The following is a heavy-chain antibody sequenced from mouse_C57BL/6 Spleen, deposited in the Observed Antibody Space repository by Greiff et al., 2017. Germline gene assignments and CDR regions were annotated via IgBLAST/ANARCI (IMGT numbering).Heavy chain of an antibody. Sequence: VQLQQSGPELVKPGASVKIPCKASGYTFTDYNMDWVKQSHGKSLEWIGDINPNKGGTNYKQKFKGKATLTVDKSSSTAYMELRSLTSEDTEVYYCARWGYGNYGGMDDWGQGTAVTVSS. V-gene: IGHV1-18*01. D-gene: IGHD2-10*02. CDR1: GYTFTDYN. CDR3: ARWGYGNYGGMDD. CDR2: INPNKGGT. J-gene: IGHJ4*01.